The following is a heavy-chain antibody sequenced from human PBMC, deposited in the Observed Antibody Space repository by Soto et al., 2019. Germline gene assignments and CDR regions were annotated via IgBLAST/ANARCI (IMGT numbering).Heavy chain of an antibody. CDR2: IIPIFGTA. CDR3: ARDKETVTTPGGLDY. V-gene: IGHV1-69*12. D-gene: IGHD4-17*01. CDR1: VGTFSSYA. J-gene: IGHJ4*02. Sequence: QVQLVQSGAEVKKPGSSVKVSCKASVGTFSSYAISWVRQAPGQGLEWMGGIIPIFGTANYVQKCQGRVTITADESTSTAYMELSSLRSEDTAVYYCARDKETVTTPGGLDYWGQGTLVTVSS.